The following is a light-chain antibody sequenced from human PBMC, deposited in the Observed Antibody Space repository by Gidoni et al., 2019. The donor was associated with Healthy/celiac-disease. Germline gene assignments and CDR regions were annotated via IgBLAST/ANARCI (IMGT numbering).Light chain of an antibody. CDR3: QQTNTPFT. Sequence: DLQMTQYPSSVSASVGDRVTLTCRASQGINRWLAWYQKKPGKAPKLLIYAASTLQSGVPSRFSGSGSGTDFTLTISSLQPEDFATYYCQQTNTPFTFGPGTKVDIK. J-gene: IGKJ3*01. CDR2: AAS. CDR1: QGINRW. V-gene: IGKV1-12*01.